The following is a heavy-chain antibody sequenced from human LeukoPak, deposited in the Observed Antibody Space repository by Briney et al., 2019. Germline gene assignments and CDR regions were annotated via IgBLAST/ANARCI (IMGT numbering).Heavy chain of an antibody. Sequence: GGSQRLSCAASGFTFSDYNMNWVRQAPGKGLQWVSSISSSGTYIYYADSVKGRFTISRDDAKNSLYLQMNSLRAEDTAVYYCARVSMYYYESSGYYNLRHYYYYYMDVWGKGTTVTIPS. CDR1: GFTFSDYN. D-gene: IGHD3-22*01. CDR3: ARVSMYYYESSGYYNLRHYYYYYMDV. V-gene: IGHV3-21*01. J-gene: IGHJ6*03. CDR2: ISSSGTYI.